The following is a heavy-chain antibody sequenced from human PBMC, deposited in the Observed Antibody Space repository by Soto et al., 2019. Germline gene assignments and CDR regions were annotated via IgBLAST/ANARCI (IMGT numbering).Heavy chain of an antibody. J-gene: IGHJ4*02. CDR3: ARISHSDFWSHYYYSFDF. V-gene: IGHV1-18*01. D-gene: IGHD3-3*01. Sequence: ASGKVSCKASGYTFTDYGISWVRQAPGQGLQWMGWITAFNGNTKYAQQFQGRVTMTTDTSTSTAYMELRSLESDDTAVYYCARISHSDFWSHYYYSFDFWGQGTRVNVSS. CDR1: GYTFTDYG. CDR2: ITAFNGNT.